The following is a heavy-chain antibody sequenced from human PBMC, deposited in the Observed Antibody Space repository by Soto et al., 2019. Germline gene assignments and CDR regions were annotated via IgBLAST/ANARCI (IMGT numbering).Heavy chain of an antibody. CDR3: ARDQTGTTVVDYYYYYGMDV. V-gene: IGHV3-30-3*01. Sequence: QVQLVESGGGVVQPGRSLRLSCAASGFTFSSYAMHWVRQAPGKGLEWVAVISYDGSNKYYADSVKGRFTISRDNSKNTLYLQMNSLRAEDTAVYYCARDQTGTTVVDYYYYYGMDVWGQGTTVTVSS. D-gene: IGHD1-7*01. CDR1: GFTFSSYA. CDR2: ISYDGSNK. J-gene: IGHJ6*02.